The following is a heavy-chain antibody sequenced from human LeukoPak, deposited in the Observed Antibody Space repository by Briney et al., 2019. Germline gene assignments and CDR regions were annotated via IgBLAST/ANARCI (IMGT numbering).Heavy chain of an antibody. CDR1: GFTFSSYA. V-gene: IGHV3-23*01. CDR3: AKDRSWGCFDY. CDR2: ISGSGTST. D-gene: IGHD7-27*01. Sequence: GGSLRVSCAASGFTFSSYAMSWVRQAPGKGLEWVSAISGSGTSTYYADSVKGRFTISRDNSKNTLYLQMNSMRAEDTAVYYCAKDRSWGCFDYWGQGTLVTVSS. J-gene: IGHJ4*02.